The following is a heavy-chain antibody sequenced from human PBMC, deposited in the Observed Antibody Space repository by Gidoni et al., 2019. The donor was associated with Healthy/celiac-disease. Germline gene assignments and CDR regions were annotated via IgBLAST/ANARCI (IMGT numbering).Heavy chain of an antibody. CDR1: GFTFSSYE. CDR2: ISSSGSTI. V-gene: IGHV3-48*03. Sequence: EVQLVESGGGLVQPGGSLRLSCAASGFTFSSYEMTWVRQAPGKGLEWVSYISSSGSTIYYADSVKGRFTISRDNAKNSLYLQMNSLRAEDTAVYYCARDLGPFYDSSGYRLNDAFDIWGQGTMVTVSS. D-gene: IGHD3-22*01. CDR3: ARDLGPFYDSSGYRLNDAFDI. J-gene: IGHJ3*02.